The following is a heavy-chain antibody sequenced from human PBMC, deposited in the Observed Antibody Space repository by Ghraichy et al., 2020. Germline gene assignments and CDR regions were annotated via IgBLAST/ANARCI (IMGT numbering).Heavy chain of an antibody. D-gene: IGHD3-3*01. J-gene: IGHJ5*02. V-gene: IGHV4-34*01. CDR1: GGSFSGYY. CDR3: ARGYGGLRFLGGWFDP. Sequence: SETLSLTCAVYGGSFSGYYWSWIRQPPGKGLEWIGEINHSGSTNYNPSLKSRVTISVDTSKNQFSLKLSSVTAADTAVYYCARGYGGLRFLGGWFDPWGQGTPVTVSS. CDR2: INHSGST.